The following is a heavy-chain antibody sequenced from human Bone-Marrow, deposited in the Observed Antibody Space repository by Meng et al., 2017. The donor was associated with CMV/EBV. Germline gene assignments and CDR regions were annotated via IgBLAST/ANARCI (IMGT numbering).Heavy chain of an antibody. CDR1: GYTFTGYY. V-gene: IGHV1-2*02. CDR3: AAHHVTGDSSGYQKD. J-gene: IGHJ4*02. Sequence: ASVKVSCKASGYTFTGYYMHWVRQAPGQGLEWMGWINPNSGGTNYAQKFQGRVTMTRDTSISTAYMELSSLRSEDTAVYYCAAHHVTGDSSGYQKDWGQGTLVTGAS. D-gene: IGHD3-22*01. CDR2: INPNSGGT.